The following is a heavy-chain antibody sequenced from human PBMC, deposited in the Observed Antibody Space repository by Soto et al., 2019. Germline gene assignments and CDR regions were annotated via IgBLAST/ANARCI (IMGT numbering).Heavy chain of an antibody. D-gene: IGHD4-17*01. V-gene: IGHV3-33*01. J-gene: IGHJ4*02. CDR1: GFTFSNYG. CDR2: IWYDGSNK. CDR3: ARHKGGDPYYFDY. Sequence: QVQLVESGGGVVQPGMSLRLSCAASGFTFSNYGMHWVRQAPGKGLEWVAVIWYDGSNKYYADSVKGRFTISRDNSKNTLYLQMNTLRAEDTAVYYCARHKGGDPYYFDYWGQGTPVTVSS.